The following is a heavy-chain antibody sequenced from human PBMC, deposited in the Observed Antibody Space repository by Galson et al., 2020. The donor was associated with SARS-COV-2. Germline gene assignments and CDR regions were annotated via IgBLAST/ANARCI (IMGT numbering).Heavy chain of an antibody. CDR3: AKDGGSGTYHFAVHHYYFDY. Sequence: GESLKISCAASGITFSSYGMSWVRQAPGKGLEWVSSISGSGGSTYYADSVKGRFTISRDNSKSTLYLQMNSLRAEDSAVYYCAKDGGSGTYHFAVHHYYFDYWGQGNLVTVSS. V-gene: IGHV3-23*01. J-gene: IGHJ4*02. CDR2: ISGSGGST. CDR1: GITFSSYG. D-gene: IGHD3-10*01.